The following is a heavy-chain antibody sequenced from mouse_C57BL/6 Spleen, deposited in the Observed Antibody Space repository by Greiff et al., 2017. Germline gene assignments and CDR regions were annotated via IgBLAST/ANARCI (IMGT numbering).Heavy chain of an antibody. D-gene: IGHD2-3*01. V-gene: IGHV1-63*01. J-gene: IGHJ2*01. CDR3: AREDDGYYFDY. Sequence: VQLQQSGAELVRPGTSVKMSCKASGYTFTNYWIGWAKQRPGHGLEWIGDIYPGGGYTNYNEKVKGKATLTADKSSSTAYMQFSSLTSEDSAIYYCAREDDGYYFDYWGQGTTLTVSS. CDR2: IYPGGGYT. CDR1: GYTFTNYW.